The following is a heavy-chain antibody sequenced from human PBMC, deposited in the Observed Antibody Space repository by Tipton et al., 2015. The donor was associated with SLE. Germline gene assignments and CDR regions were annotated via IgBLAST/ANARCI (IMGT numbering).Heavy chain of an antibody. CDR2: LDYSGST. CDR1: GGSIRSSTYY. J-gene: IGHJ6*03. V-gene: IGHV4-39*07. Sequence: TLSLTCTVSGGSIRSSTYYWGWIRQPPGKGLEWIGSLDYSGSTYYNPSLKSRINISVDTSKNQFSLKLSSVTAADTAVYYCARSHCSSPSCYSYYYMDVWGKGTTVTVSS. D-gene: IGHD2-2*02. CDR3: ARSHCSSPSCYSYYYMDV.